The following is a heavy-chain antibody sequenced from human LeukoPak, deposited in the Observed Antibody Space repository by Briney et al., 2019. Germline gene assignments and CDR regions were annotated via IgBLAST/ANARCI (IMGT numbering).Heavy chain of an antibody. Sequence: SETLSLTCTVSGGAISSGGYYWSWIRQHPGKGLEWIGYIYYSGSTYYNPSLKSRVTISIDTSKNQFSLKLSSVTAAATAVYYCARPNVIAAAGTPYFDPWGQGTLVTVSS. CDR1: GGAISSGGYY. CDR3: ARPNVIAAAGTPYFDP. J-gene: IGHJ5*02. D-gene: IGHD6-13*01. CDR2: IYYSGST. V-gene: IGHV4-39*01.